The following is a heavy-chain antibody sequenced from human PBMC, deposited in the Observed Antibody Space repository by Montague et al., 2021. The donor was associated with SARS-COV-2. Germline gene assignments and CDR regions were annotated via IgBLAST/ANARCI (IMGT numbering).Heavy chain of an antibody. CDR3: ARDLWNDGMDY. Sequence: SLRLSCAASGFTFSSYWMHWVRQGPGKGLVWVSRINSDGRSTKHADSVKGRVTISRDNAKNTLYLQMNSLRAEDTAVYYCARDLWNDGMDYWGQGTLVTVSS. J-gene: IGHJ4*02. CDR1: GFTFSSYW. CDR2: INSDGRST. D-gene: IGHD1-1*01. V-gene: IGHV3-74*03.